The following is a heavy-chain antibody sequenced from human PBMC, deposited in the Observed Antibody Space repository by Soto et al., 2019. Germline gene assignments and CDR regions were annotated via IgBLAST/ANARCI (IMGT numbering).Heavy chain of an antibody. J-gene: IGHJ4*02. D-gene: IGHD1-26*01. Sequence: ASVKVSCKASGYTFKSYQIYWVRQAPGQRLECMGWINISNGNTEYSQNFQGRVTMTRDTSASTAYMELSSLRAEDTAVYYCARDRLAEWELLNQFDYWGQGTLVTVSS. CDR2: INISNGNT. V-gene: IGHV1-3*04. CDR1: GYTFKSYQ. CDR3: ARDRLAEWELLNQFDY.